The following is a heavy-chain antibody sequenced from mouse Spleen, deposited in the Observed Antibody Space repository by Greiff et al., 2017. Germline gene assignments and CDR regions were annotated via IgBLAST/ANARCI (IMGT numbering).Heavy chain of an antibody. CDR3: ARRGYGDCYAMDY. J-gene: IGHJ4*01. V-gene: IGHV1-81*01. CDR1: GYTFTSYG. D-gene: IGHD2-13*01. Sequence: QVQLQQSGAELARPGASVKLSCKASGYTFTSYGISWVKQRPGQGLEWIGEIYPRSGNTYYNEKFKGKATLTADKSSSTAYMELRSLTSEDSAVYFCARRGYGDCYAMDYWGQGTSVTVSS. CDR2: IYPRSGNT.